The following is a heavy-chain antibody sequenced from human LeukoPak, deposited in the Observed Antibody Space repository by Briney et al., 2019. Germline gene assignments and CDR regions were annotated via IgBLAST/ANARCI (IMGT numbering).Heavy chain of an antibody. CDR1: GFTFSSYA. CDR2: ISGSGGST. Sequence: GGSLRLSCAASGFTFSSYAMSWVRQAPGKGLEWVSAISGSGGSTYYADSVKGRFTISRDNTKNTLYLQMNSLRAEDTAVYYCAKDLWDIVVVPAASNDWFDPWGQGTLVTVSS. V-gene: IGHV3-23*01. CDR3: AKDLWDIVVVPAASNDWFDP. J-gene: IGHJ5*02. D-gene: IGHD2-2*01.